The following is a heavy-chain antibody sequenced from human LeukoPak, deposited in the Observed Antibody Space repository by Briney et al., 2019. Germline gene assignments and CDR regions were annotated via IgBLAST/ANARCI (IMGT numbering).Heavy chain of an antibody. CDR1: GFTFSSYS. J-gene: IGHJ4*02. CDR2: ISSSSSYI. CDR3: ARDGLYCSGGSCYSPAFDY. D-gene: IGHD2-15*01. V-gene: IGHV3-21*01. Sequence: PGGSLRLSCAASGFTFSSYSMNWVRQAPGKGLEWVSSISSSSSYIYYAGSVKGRFTVSRDNAKNSLYLQMNSLRAEDTAVYYCARDGLYCSGGSCYSPAFDYWGQGTLVTVSS.